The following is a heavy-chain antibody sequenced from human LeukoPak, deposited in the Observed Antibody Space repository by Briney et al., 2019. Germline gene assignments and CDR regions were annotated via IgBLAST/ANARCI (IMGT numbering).Heavy chain of an antibody. D-gene: IGHD2-2*02. CDR2: FDPEDGET. CDR3: ATVGSYCSSTSCYKGYYFDY. J-gene: IGHJ4*02. Sequence: ASVKVSCKVSGYTLTELSMHWVRQAHGKGLEWMGGFDPEDGETIYAQKFQGRVTMTEDTSTDTAYMELSSLRSEDTAVYYCATVGSYCSSTSCYKGYYFDYWGQGTLVTVSS. V-gene: IGHV1-24*01. CDR1: GYTLTELS.